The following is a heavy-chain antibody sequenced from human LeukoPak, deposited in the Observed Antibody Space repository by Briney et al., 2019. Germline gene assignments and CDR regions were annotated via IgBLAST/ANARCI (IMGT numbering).Heavy chain of an antibody. J-gene: IGHJ3*02. CDR3: ARPSSGWYLGDAFDI. V-gene: IGHV3-64*01. CDR2: ISSNGGST. D-gene: IGHD6-19*01. Sequence: GGSLRLSCAASGFTFSSYAMHWVCQAPGKGLEYVSAISSNGGSTYYANSVKGRFTISRDNSKNTLYLQMGSLRAEDMAVYYCARPSSGWYLGDAFDIWGQGTMVTVSS. CDR1: GFTFSSYA.